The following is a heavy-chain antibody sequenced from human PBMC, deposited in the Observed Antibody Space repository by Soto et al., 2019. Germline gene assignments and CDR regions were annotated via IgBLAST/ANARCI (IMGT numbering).Heavy chain of an antibody. V-gene: IGHV4-39*01. CDR3: ARHSVVVAAPARGYDY. Sequence: PSETLSLTCTVSGGSISSSSYYWGWIRQPPGKGLEWIGSTYYSGSTYYNPSLKSRVTISVDTSKNQFSLKLSSVTAADTAVYYCARHSVVVAAPARGYDYWGQGTLVTVSS. J-gene: IGHJ4*02. D-gene: IGHD2-15*01. CDR1: GGSISSSSYY. CDR2: TYYSGST.